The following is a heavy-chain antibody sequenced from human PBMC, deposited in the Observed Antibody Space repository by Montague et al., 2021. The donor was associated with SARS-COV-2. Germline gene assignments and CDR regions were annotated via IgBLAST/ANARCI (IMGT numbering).Heavy chain of an antibody. J-gene: IGHJ4*02. CDR2: IYYSGST. CDR1: GGSVSSGSYC. V-gene: IGHV4-61*01. D-gene: IGHD3-16*01. CDR3: ARDRRGGLGGVITAYYFDY. Sequence: SETLSLTCTVSGGSVSSGSYCWSWIRQPPGKGLEWIGYIYYSGSTNYNPSLKSRVTISVDTSKNQFSLKLSSVTAADTAVYYCARDRRGGLGGVITAYYFDYWGQGTLVTVSS.